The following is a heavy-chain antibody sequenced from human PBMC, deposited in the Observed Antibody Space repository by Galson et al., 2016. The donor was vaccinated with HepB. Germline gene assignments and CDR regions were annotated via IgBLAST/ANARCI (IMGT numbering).Heavy chain of an antibody. CDR3: ARDHSVEYATAYNWFDP. D-gene: IGHD2-8*02. V-gene: IGHV3-74*01. J-gene: IGHJ5*02. CDR2: VNSDGTTS. CDR1: GIAFSSHW. Sequence: SLRLSCAASGIAFSSHWMHWVRQAPGKGLVWVSRVNSDGTTSDYADSVKGRFTISRDNAKNTLYLQMNSLRADDTAVYYCARDHSVEYATAYNWFDPWGQGTLVTVSS.